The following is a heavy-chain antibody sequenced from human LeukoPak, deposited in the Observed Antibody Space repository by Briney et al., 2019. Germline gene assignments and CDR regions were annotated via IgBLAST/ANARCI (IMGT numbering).Heavy chain of an antibody. V-gene: IGHV3-23*01. Sequence: GGSLRLSCAASGFTFSSYAMSWVRQAPGRGLEWVSAISGSGGGTYYADSVRGRFTISRDNSKNMLYLQMNSLRAEDTAVYYCAKDPSGQVVRPNWFDHWGQGTLVTVSS. J-gene: IGHJ5*02. D-gene: IGHD6-13*01. CDR2: ISGSGGGT. CDR1: GFTFSSYA. CDR3: AKDPSGQVVRPNWFDH.